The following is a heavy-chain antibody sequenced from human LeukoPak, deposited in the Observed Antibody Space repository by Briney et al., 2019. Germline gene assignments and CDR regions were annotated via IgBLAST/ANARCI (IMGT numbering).Heavy chain of an antibody. D-gene: IGHD3-16*01. CDR3: ARDERDAYFNV. V-gene: IGHV3-7*03. Sequence: GGSLRLSCVASKFTFSSYWMSWVRQSPGKGLEWVANIKEDGSAKYYVDSVKGRFTISRDNAKNSLYLQVNSLRAEDMAVYYCARDERDAYFNVWGQGTTVTVSS. CDR1: KFTFSSYW. J-gene: IGHJ6*02. CDR2: IKEDGSAK.